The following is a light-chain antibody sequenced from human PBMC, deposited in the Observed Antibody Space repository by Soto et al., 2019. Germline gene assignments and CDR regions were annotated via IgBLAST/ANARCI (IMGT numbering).Light chain of an antibody. CDR3: QQYNNCPRT. CDR1: QSGSHH. CDR2: GAS. Sequence: TQSPARLSLSPGERATRSCRARQSGSHHLALYQQNPGQAPRLLIYGASTRATGIPARFSGSGSGTEFTLTISSLQSADFAVYYCQQYNNCPRTFGQGTKVDIK. V-gene: IGKV3-15*01. J-gene: IGKJ1*01.